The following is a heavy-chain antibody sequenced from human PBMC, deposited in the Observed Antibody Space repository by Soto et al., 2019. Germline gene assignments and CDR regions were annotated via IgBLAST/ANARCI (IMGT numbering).Heavy chain of an antibody. Sequence: GGSLRLSCAASGFIFGDSAFHWVRQASGKGLAWVGRISGKAGSYTTSYAASVKGRFTISRDESENTAYLQMNSLKTEDTSLYYCTREAETAGTDDALDVWGQGKMVHVS. J-gene: IGHJ3*01. CDR3: TREAETAGTDDALDV. CDR2: ISGKAGSYTT. CDR1: GFIFGDSA. V-gene: IGHV3-73*01. D-gene: IGHD1-1*01.